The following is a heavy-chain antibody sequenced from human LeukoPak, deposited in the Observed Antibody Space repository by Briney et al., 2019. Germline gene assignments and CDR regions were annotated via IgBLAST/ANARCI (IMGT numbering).Heavy chain of an antibody. D-gene: IGHD6-19*01. CDR2: IYTSGST. Sequence: SETLSLTCTVSGGSISSYYWSWIRQPAGKGLEWIGRIYTSGSTNYNPSLKSRVTMSVDTSKNQFSLNLTSVTAADTATYYCARETMLAGFASGLGFNYWGQGILVIVSS. J-gene: IGHJ4*02. CDR1: GGSISSYY. V-gene: IGHV4-4*07. CDR3: ARETMLAGFASGLGFNY.